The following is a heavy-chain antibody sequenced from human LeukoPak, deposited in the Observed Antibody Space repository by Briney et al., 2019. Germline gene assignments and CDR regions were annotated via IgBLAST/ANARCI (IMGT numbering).Heavy chain of an antibody. CDR2: IYDSGSI. Sequence: SETLSLTCTVSGGSISSSSYYWGWIRQPPEKGLEWIGSIYDSGSIYYNPSLKSRLTISEDTSKNQFSLKMNSVTAADTAVYYCARLGHCTGGSCYQYYYMDVWGKGTMVTISS. CDR1: GGSISSSSYY. D-gene: IGHD2-8*02. J-gene: IGHJ6*03. V-gene: IGHV4-39*01. CDR3: ARLGHCTGGSCYQYYYMDV.